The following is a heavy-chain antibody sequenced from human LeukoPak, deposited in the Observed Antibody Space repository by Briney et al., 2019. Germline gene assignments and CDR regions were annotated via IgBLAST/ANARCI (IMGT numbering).Heavy chain of an antibody. D-gene: IGHD3-22*01. V-gene: IGHV4-59*11. J-gene: IGHJ5*02. Sequence: SETLSLTCTVSGGSISSHYWSWIRQPPGKGLEWIGYIYYSGSTNYNPSLESRVTISVDTSKNQFSLKLSSVTAAGTAVYYCASATYYYDSSGYGYWFDPWGQGTLVTVSS. CDR1: GGSISSHY. CDR3: ASATYYYDSSGYGYWFDP. CDR2: IYYSGST.